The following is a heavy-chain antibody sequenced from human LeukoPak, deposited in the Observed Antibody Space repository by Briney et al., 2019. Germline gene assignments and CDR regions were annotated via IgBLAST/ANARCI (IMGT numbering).Heavy chain of an antibody. CDR3: GKLLWFREAQNWLDP. D-gene: IGHD3-10*01. Sequence: SETLSLTCAVSGGSISTYYGSWIRQPPGKGLEWIGYIYHSGSTNYNPSPKSRVTISLNTSKNQHSLKLRSVTAADKAVYYCGKLLWFREAQNWLDPWGREPWSPSP. CDR2: IYHSGST. V-gene: IGHV4-59*01. CDR1: GGSISTYY. J-gene: IGHJ5*02.